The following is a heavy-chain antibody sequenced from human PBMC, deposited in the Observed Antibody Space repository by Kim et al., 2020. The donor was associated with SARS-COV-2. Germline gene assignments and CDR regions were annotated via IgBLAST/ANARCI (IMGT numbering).Heavy chain of an antibody. V-gene: IGHV3-48*03. Sequence: GGSLRLSCAPSGFTFSSYEINWVRQAPGKGLEWVSYISESGTNTYYADSVKGRIIISRDNAKNSLFLEMNSLRAEDTAVYYCARESVPGTDAFDIWGQGTVVTVSS. D-gene: IGHD6-19*01. CDR2: ISESGTNT. CDR1: GFTFSSYE. CDR3: ARESVPGTDAFDI. J-gene: IGHJ3*02.